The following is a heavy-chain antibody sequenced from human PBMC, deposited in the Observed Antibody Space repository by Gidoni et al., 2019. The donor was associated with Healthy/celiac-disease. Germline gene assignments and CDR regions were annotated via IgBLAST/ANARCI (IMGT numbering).Heavy chain of an antibody. Sequence: HLQLQESGPGLVKPSETLSLTCTVSGGSISSSSYYWGWIRQPPGKGLEWIGSIYYSGSTYYNPSLKSRVTISVDTSKNQFSLKLSSVTAADTAVYYCARGFYDILTGYYSFDPWGQGTLVTVSS. D-gene: IGHD3-9*01. J-gene: IGHJ5*02. CDR2: IYYSGST. CDR3: ARGFYDILTGYYSFDP. V-gene: IGHV4-39*07. CDR1: GGSISSSSYY.